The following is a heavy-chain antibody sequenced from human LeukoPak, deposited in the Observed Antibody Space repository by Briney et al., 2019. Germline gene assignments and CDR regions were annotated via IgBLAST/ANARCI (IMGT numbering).Heavy chain of an antibody. CDR2: INHSGST. Sequence: SETLSLTCAVYGGSFSGYYWSWIRQPPGKGPEWIGEINHSGSTNYNPSLKSRVTISVDTSKNQFSLELSSVTAADTAVYYCARGGYYGSGSYYPYHYWGQGTLVTVSS. D-gene: IGHD3-10*01. CDR3: ARGGYYGSGSYYPYHY. J-gene: IGHJ4*02. V-gene: IGHV4-34*01. CDR1: GGSFSGYY.